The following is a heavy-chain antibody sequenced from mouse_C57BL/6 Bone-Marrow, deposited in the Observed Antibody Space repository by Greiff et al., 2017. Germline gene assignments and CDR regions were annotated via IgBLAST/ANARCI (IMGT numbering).Heavy chain of an antibody. Sequence: QVQLQQSGSELRSPGSSVKLSCKDFDSEVFPIAYMSWVRQKPGHGFEWIGGILPSIGRTIYGEKFEDKATLDADTLSNTAYLELNSLTSEDSAIYDCARDYGSSYPFAYWGQGTLVTVSA. CDR3: ARDYGSSYPFAY. J-gene: IGHJ3*01. CDR2: ILPSIGRT. CDR1: DSEVFPIAY. D-gene: IGHD1-1*01. V-gene: IGHV15-2*01.